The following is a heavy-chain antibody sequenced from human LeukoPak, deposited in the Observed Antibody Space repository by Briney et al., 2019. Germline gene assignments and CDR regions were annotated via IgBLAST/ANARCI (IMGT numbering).Heavy chain of an antibody. D-gene: IGHD2-15*01. CDR2: IYHSGST. J-gene: IGHJ5*02. CDR3: ARGGRSAHNWFDP. Sequence: SETLSLTCAVSGGSISSSNWWSWVRQPPGKGLEWIGEIYHSGSTNYNPSLKSRVTISVDKSKNQFSLKLSSVTAADTAVYYCARGGRSAHNWFDPWGQGTLVTVSS. V-gene: IGHV4-4*02. CDR1: GGSISSSNW.